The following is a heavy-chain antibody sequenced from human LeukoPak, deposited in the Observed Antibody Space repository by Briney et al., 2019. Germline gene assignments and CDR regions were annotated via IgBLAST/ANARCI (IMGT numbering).Heavy chain of an antibody. CDR2: IHYSGTT. V-gene: IGHV4-59*08. CDR3: ARLPGGKGGPDY. Sequence: SETLSLTCTVSGYSINSYYWSWIRQPPGKGLEWIAYIHYSGTTTYNPSLWSRGTISVDRSKTKFSLQLTSVTAADTAVYYCARLPGGKGGPDYWGQGTLVTVSS. D-gene: IGHD4-23*01. CDR1: GYSINSYY. J-gene: IGHJ4*02.